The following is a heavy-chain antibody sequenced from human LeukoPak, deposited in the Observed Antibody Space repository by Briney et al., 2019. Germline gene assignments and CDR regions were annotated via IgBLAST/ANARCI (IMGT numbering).Heavy chain of an antibody. V-gene: IGHV3-30*18. CDR3: VKAPEYCSGSGGSCYPFDN. J-gene: IGHJ4*02. CDR1: GFIFSTYG. Sequence: GRSLRLSCAASGFIFSTYGMHWVRQAPGKGLEWVAVISYDGNNKYYTDSVKGRFTISRDNSKNTLYLQMNSLRAEDTAVYYCVKAPEYCSGSGGSCYPFDNWGQGTLVTVSS. D-gene: IGHD2-15*01. CDR2: ISYDGNNK.